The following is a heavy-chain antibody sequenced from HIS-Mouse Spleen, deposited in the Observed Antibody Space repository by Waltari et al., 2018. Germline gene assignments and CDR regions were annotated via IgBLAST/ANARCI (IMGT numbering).Heavy chain of an antibody. CDR3: AKDRGAYRAEYFQH. CDR1: GSPLRSFG. CDR2: IWYDGSNK. D-gene: IGHD4-4*01. V-gene: IGHV3-33*06. J-gene: IGHJ1*01. Sequence: QVQPVESGGGVVQPGRSLRLSCAASGSPLRSFGLPWVRRVPGKGLEWVAVIWYDGSNKYYADSVKGRFTISRDNSKNTLYLQMNSLRAEDTAVYYCAKDRGAYRAEYFQHWGQGTLVTVSS.